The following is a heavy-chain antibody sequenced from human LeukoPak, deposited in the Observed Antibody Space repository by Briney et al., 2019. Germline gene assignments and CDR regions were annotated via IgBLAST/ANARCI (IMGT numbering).Heavy chain of an antibody. V-gene: IGHV4-34*01. D-gene: IGHD2-2*01. J-gene: IGHJ6*02. CDR1: GVSFSGYY. CDR3: ARGRLYCSSTSCYAGNYYYGMDV. Sequence: SETLPLTCAVYGVSFSGYYWSWIRQPPGKGLEWIGEINHSGSTNYNPSLKSRVTISVDTSKNQFSLKLSSVTAADTAVYYCARGRLYCSSTSCYAGNYYYGMDVWGQGTTVTVSS. CDR2: INHSGST.